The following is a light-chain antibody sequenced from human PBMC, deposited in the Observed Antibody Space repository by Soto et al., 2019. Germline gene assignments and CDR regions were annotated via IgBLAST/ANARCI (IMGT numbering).Light chain of an antibody. Sequence: DIQVTQSPAALPASEEDRSTSTCRPSQSISSYLNWYQHKPGKAPKLLIYAASSLQSGVPSRFSGSGSGRDFTLTIISLQPEDFATHFCYQTFSTRPLTFGQGTKVDIK. CDR2: AAS. V-gene: IGKV1-39*01. CDR1: QSISSY. J-gene: IGKJ1*01. CDR3: YQTFSTRPLT.